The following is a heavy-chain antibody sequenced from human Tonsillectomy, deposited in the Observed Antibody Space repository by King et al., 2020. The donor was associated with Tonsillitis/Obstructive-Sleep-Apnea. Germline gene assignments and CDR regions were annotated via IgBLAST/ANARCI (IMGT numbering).Heavy chain of an antibody. CDR3: ARGGLVLFGELWGPFDY. V-gene: IGHV7-4-1*02. J-gene: IGHJ4*02. Sequence: QLVQSGSELKKTGASVKISCKASGYTFTSYAMNWVRQAPGQGLEWMGWINTNTGNPTYAHGFTGRFVFSLDTSVSAAYLQINNLTAEDTAVCYCARGGLVLFGELWGPFDYWGQGTLVTVSS. D-gene: IGHD3-10*01. CDR1: GYTFTSYA. CDR2: INTNTGNP.